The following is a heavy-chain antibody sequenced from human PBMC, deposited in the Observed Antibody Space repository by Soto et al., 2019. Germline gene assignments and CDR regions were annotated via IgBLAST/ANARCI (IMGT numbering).Heavy chain of an antibody. J-gene: IGHJ6*02. CDR3: ARHPNYYGSGSYDYYYGMDV. Sequence: GESLKISCKGSGYSFTSYWIGWVRQMPGKGLGWMGIIYPGDSDTRYSPSFQGQVTISADKSISTAYLQWSSLKASDTAMYYCARHPNYYGSGSYDYYYGMDVWGQGTTVTVSS. D-gene: IGHD3-10*01. V-gene: IGHV5-51*01. CDR1: GYSFTSYW. CDR2: IYPGDSDT.